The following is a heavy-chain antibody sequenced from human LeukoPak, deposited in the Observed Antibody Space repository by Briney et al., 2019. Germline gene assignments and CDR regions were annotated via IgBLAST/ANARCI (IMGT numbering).Heavy chain of an antibody. D-gene: IGHD2-2*02. V-gene: IGHV1-69*05. J-gene: IGHJ4*02. CDR1: GGTFSSYA. Sequence: SVKVSCKASGGTFSSYAISWVRQAPGQGLEWMGGIIPIFGTANYAQKFQGRVTITTDESTSTAYMELSSLRSEDTAVYYCAREGRYCSSTSCYRVDYWGQGTLVTVSS. CDR2: IIPIFGTA. CDR3: AREGRYCSSTSCYRVDY.